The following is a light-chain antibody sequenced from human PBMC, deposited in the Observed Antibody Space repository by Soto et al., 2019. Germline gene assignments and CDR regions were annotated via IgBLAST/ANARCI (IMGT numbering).Light chain of an antibody. CDR3: QQRSNWPGT. CDR1: QSVRSS. V-gene: IGKV3-11*01. CDR2: DAS. J-gene: IGKJ1*01. Sequence: EIVLTQSPATLSLSPGERATLSCRATQSVRSSLAWYLQQPGQAPRLLIYDASKRATGIPARFRGSGPGTAFTLTISSLEPKDFAVYYCQQRSNWPGTFGQGTKVEIK.